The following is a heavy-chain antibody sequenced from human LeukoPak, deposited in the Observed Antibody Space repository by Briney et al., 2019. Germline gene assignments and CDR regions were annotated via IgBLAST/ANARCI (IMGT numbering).Heavy chain of an antibody. Sequence: GGSLRLSCAASGFTFSDYNMRWIRQAPGKGLEWVSSISRSGSTKYYADSVKGRFTISRDNAKNSLFLQMNSLRAEDTAVYYCASVACSAVTCFGFLFFDYWGQGTLVTVSS. CDR2: ISRSGSTK. J-gene: IGHJ4*02. D-gene: IGHD2-15*01. CDR1: GFTFSDYN. CDR3: ASVACSAVTCFGFLFFDY. V-gene: IGHV3-11*01.